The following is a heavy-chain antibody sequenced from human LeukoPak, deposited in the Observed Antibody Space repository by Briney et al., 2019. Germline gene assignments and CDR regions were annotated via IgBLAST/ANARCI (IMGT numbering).Heavy chain of an antibody. CDR2: IKSKTDGGTT. Sequence: GALRPSCAASGFTFSNAWMSLGRQAPGKGQEWVGRIKSKTDGGTTDYAAPVKGRFTISRDDSKNTLYLQMNSLKTEDTAVYYCTTDLWYRDDYYWGQGTLVTVS. D-gene: IGHD5-24*01. V-gene: IGHV3-15*01. CDR1: GFTFSNAW. CDR3: TTDLWYRDDYY. J-gene: IGHJ4*02.